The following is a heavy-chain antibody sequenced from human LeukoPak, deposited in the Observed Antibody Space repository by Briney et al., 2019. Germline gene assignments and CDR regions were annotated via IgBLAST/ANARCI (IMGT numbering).Heavy chain of an antibody. D-gene: IGHD6-6*01. V-gene: IGHV4-31*03. CDR1: GGSISSGGYY. J-gene: IGHJ4*02. CDR3: ARVTWEDSSSSLVVYYFDY. Sequence: SETLSLTCTVSGGSISSGGYYWSWIRQHPGKGLEWIGYIYYSGSTYYNPSLKSRVTISVDTSKNQFSLKPSSVTAADTAVYYCARVTWEDSSSSLVVYYFDYWGQGTLVTVSS. CDR2: IYYSGST.